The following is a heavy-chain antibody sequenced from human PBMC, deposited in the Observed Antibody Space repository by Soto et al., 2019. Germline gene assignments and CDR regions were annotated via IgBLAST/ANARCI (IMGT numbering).Heavy chain of an antibody. CDR2: ITGGAASST. CDR3: ANNRRDY. J-gene: IGHJ4*02. V-gene: IGHV3-23*01. CDR1: GFTFSIYA. Sequence: EVQLLESGGGLVQPGGSLRLSCAVSGFTFSIYAMNWVRQAPGKGLEWVSLITGGAASSTYYADSVRGRFTISRDNSKNTLYLQMNSLRAEDTAVYYCANNRRDYWGQGTLVTVSS.